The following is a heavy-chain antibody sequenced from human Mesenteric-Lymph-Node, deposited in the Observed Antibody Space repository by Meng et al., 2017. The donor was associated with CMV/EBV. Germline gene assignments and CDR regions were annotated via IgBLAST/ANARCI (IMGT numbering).Heavy chain of an antibody. J-gene: IGHJ4*02. CDR3: ARGPRSSTSPLGYSDY. CDR1: GFTVSSNH. CDR2: IYSGGST. Sequence: GESLKISCAASGFTVSSNHMSWVRQAPGKGLEWVSVIYSGGSTYYADSVKGRFTISRDNSKNTLYLQMNSLRAEDTAVYYCARGPRSSTSPLGYSDYWGQGTLVTVSS. V-gene: IGHV3-66*01. D-gene: IGHD2-2*01.